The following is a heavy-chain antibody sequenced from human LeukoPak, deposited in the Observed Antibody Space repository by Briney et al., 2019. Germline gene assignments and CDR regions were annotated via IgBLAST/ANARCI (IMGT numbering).Heavy chain of an antibody. V-gene: IGHV5-10-1*01. CDR1: GYSFTSYW. J-gene: IGHJ6*02. Sequence: GESLKISCKGSGYSFTSYWITWVRQMPGKGLEWMGRIDPSDSYTDYSPSFQGHVTISADKSISTAYLQWSSLKASDTAMCYCAKTGDPYYGSGSYGMDVWGQGTTVTVSS. CDR2: IDPSDSYT. D-gene: IGHD3-10*01. CDR3: AKTGDPYYGSGSYGMDV.